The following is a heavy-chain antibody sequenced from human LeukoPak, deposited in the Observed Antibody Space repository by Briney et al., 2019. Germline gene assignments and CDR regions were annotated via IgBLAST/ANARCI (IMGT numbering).Heavy chain of an antibody. CDR3: ARDPYYYDSSGYSDYFDY. D-gene: IGHD3-22*01. V-gene: IGHV3-48*03. CDR1: GFTLSSYE. CDR2: ISSSGSTI. Sequence: GGSLRLSCAASGFTLSSYEMNWVRQAPGKGLEWVSYISSSGSTIYYADSVKGRFTISRDNAKNSLYLQMNSLRAEDTAVYYCARDPYYYDSSGYSDYFDYWGQGTLVTVSS. J-gene: IGHJ4*02.